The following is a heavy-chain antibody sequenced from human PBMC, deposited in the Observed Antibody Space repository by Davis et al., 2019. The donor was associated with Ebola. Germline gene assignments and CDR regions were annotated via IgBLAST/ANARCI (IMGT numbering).Heavy chain of an antibody. CDR1: GYTFTGYY. Sequence: ASVKVSCKASGYTFTGYYMHWVRQAPGQGLEWMGWINPNSGGTNYAQKFQGRVTMTRDTSINTAYMELSRLRSDDTAVYYCASWGIVAATPDAFDIWGQGTMVTVSS. V-gene: IGHV1-2*02. CDR3: ASWGIVAATPDAFDI. J-gene: IGHJ3*02. CDR2: INPNSGGT. D-gene: IGHD2-21*01.